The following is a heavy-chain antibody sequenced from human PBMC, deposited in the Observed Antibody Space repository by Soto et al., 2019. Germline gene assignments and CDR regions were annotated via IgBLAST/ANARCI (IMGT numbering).Heavy chain of an antibody. Sequence: PSQTLSLTCAISGDSVSSNSAAWNWIRQSPSRGLEWLGRTFYRSKWYNDYALSVKSRVTIKAYTSKNQFSLQLNSVTPEDTSVYCCARDLSSSRSLIFDFWGQGTLVTVSS. D-gene: IGHD6-6*01. J-gene: IGHJ4*02. CDR1: GDSVSSNSAA. V-gene: IGHV6-1*01. CDR2: TFYRSKWYN. CDR3: ARDLSSSRSLIFDF.